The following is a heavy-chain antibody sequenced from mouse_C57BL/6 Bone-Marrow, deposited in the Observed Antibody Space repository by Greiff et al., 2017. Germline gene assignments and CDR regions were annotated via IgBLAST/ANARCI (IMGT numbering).Heavy chain of an antibody. CDR2: ILPGSGST. Sequence: VQVVESGAELMKPGASVKLSCKATGYTFTGYWIEWVKQRPGHGLEWIGEILPGSGSTNYNEKFKGKATFTADTSSNTAYMQLSSLTTEDSAIYYCAMTSHYGYHWYLDVWGTGTTVTVSS. CDR1: GYTFTGYW. V-gene: IGHV1-9*01. J-gene: IGHJ1*03. CDR3: AMTSHYGYHWYLDV. D-gene: IGHD2-2*01.